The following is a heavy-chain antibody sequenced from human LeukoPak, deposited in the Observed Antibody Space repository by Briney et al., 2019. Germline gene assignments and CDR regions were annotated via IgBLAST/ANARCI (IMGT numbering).Heavy chain of an antibody. CDR3: ARYGQWLVRRGFDY. Sequence: PSETLSLTCAVYGVSFSGYYWSWIRQPPGKGLEWIGEINHSGSTNYNPSLKSRVTISVDTSKNQFSLKLSSVTAADTAVYYCARYGQWLVRRGFDYWGQGTLVTVSS. CDR2: INHSGST. CDR1: GVSFSGYY. D-gene: IGHD6-19*01. J-gene: IGHJ4*02. V-gene: IGHV4-34*01.